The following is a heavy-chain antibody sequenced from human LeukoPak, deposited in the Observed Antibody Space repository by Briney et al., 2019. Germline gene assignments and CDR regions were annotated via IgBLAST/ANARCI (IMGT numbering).Heavy chain of an antibody. CDR1: GFTFSSYD. CDR2: IGTAGDT. D-gene: IGHD6-19*01. Sequence: PGGSLRLSCAASGFTFSSYDMRWVRQATGKGLEWVSAIGTAGDTYYPGSVKGRFTISRENAKNSLYLQMNSLRAGDTAVYYCARGRMDSGWTRPTTGYWYFDLWGRGTLVTVSS. V-gene: IGHV3-13*01. CDR3: ARGRMDSGWTRPTTGYWYFDL. J-gene: IGHJ2*01.